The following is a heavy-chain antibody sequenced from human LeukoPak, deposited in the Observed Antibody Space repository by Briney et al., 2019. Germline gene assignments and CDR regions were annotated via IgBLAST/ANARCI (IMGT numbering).Heavy chain of an antibody. CDR2: ITYDGSAS. Sequence: GPLRLSCAASGFPFNSFTMHWVRQAPGKGLEWVALITYDGSASYYSDSVKGRFSVSRDNSKSTLDLQMNSLRADDTAVYYCARDGKSGSEDGFDIWGQGTVVTVSS. CDR1: GFPFNSFT. V-gene: IGHV3-30*04. D-gene: IGHD1-26*01. J-gene: IGHJ3*02. CDR3: ARDGKSGSEDGFDI.